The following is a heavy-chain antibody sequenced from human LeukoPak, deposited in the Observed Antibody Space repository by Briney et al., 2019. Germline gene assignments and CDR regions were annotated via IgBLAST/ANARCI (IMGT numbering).Heavy chain of an antibody. CDR3: AREYYDFWSGYVRSFDY. V-gene: IGHV3-48*03. Sequence: SGGSLRLSCAASGFTFSSYEMNWVRQAPGKGLEWVSYISSSGSTIYYADSVKGRFTISRDNAKNSLYLQMNSLRAEDTAVYYCAREYYDFWSGYVRSFDYWGQGTLVTVSS. J-gene: IGHJ4*02. CDR1: GFTFSSYE. CDR2: ISSSGSTI. D-gene: IGHD3-3*01.